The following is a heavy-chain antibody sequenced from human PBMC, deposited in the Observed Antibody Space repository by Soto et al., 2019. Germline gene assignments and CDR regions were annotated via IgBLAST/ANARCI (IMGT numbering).Heavy chain of an antibody. V-gene: IGHV3-33*01. CDR1: GFTFSSYG. Sequence: AGGSLRLSCAASGFTFSSYGMHWVRQAPGKGLEWVAVIWYDGSNKYYADSVKGRFTISRDNSENTLYLQMNSLRAEDTAVYYCARDSIPYYYYYGMDVWGQGTTVTVSS. CDR2: IWYDGSNK. CDR3: ARDSIPYYYYYGMDV. J-gene: IGHJ6*02.